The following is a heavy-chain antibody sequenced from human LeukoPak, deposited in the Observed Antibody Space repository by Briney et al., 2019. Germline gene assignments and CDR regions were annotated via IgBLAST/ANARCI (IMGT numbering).Heavy chain of an antibody. CDR2: ISAYNGNT. CDR1: GYTFTSYG. CDR3: ARVYGGSSAGRSFDY. Sequence: ASVKVSCKASGYTFTSYGISWVRQAPGQGLEWMEWISAYNGNTNYAQKLQGRATMTTDTSTNTAYMDLRSLTSDDTAVYYCARVYGGSSAGRSFDYWGQGTLVTVSS. D-gene: IGHD1-26*01. J-gene: IGHJ4*02. V-gene: IGHV1-18*01.